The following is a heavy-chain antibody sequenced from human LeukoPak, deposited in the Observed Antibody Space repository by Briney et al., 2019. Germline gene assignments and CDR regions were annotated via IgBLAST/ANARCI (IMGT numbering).Heavy chain of an antibody. V-gene: IGHV1-46*01. J-gene: IGHJ4*02. D-gene: IGHD5-24*01. Sequence: ASVKVSCKASGYTFTHYYIHWVRQAPGQGLEWMGMIVPSSGSTSYAQKFPGRVTMTRDTSTTTVHMELSSLRSDDTAVYYCARDYRIDGYNRGVDHWGQGTLVTVSS. CDR1: GYTFTHYY. CDR2: IVPSSGST. CDR3: ARDYRIDGYNRGVDH.